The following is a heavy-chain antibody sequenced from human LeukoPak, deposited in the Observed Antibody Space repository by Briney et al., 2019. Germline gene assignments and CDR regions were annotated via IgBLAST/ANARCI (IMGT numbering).Heavy chain of an antibody. Sequence: PGGSLRLSCAASGSTFSSYGMHWVRQAPGKGLEWVAFVHYGGSNKYYADSVKGRFAISRDHSKNTLYLQMNSLRAEDTAVYYCAKHRRITMVRGVIITESFDYWGQGTLVTVSS. V-gene: IGHV3-30*02. D-gene: IGHD3-10*01. CDR1: GSTFSSYG. CDR2: VHYGGSNK. CDR3: AKHRRITMVRGVIITESFDY. J-gene: IGHJ4*02.